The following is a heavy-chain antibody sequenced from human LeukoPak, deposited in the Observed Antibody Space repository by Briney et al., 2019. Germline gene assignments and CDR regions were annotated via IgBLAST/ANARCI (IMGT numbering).Heavy chain of an antibody. CDR2: IRVGAENT. CDR3: AILSWDGRGTFS. D-gene: IGHD2/OR15-2a*01. Sequence: SGGSLRLSCAASGFTFSTYSMSWVRQAPGKGLEWVSAIRVGAENTYYADSVRGRFTISRDNYKDTRTLQMNSLRAEDTAIYYCAILSWDGRGTFSWGQGTLVTVSS. V-gene: IGHV3-23*01. J-gene: IGHJ5*02. CDR1: GFTFSTYS.